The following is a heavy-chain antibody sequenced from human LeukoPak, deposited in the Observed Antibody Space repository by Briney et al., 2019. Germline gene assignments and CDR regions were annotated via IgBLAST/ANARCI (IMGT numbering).Heavy chain of an antibody. D-gene: IGHD2-15*01. CDR2: IIPIFGTA. J-gene: IGHJ4*02. V-gene: IGHV1-69*05. CDR1: GGTFSSYA. CDR3: ARDPGGYCSGGSCFVPYYFDY. Sequence: SVKVSCEASGGTFSSYAISWVRQAPGQGLEWMGRIIPIFGTANYAQKFQGRVTITTDESTSTAYMELSSLRSEDTAVYYCARDPGGYCSGGSCFVPYYFDYWGQGTLVTVSS.